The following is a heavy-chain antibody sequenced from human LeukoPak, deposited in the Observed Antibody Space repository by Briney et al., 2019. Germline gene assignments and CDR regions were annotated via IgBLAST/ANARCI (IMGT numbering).Heavy chain of an antibody. Sequence: GRSLRLSCAASGFTFSSYAMHWVCQAPGKGLEWVAVISYDGSNKYYADSVKGRFTISRDNSKNTLYLQMNSLRAEDTAVYYCARDRLYYYDSSGYLDYWGQGTLVTVSS. D-gene: IGHD3-22*01. CDR2: ISYDGSNK. CDR3: ARDRLYYYDSSGYLDY. J-gene: IGHJ4*02. V-gene: IGHV3-30-3*01. CDR1: GFTFSSYA.